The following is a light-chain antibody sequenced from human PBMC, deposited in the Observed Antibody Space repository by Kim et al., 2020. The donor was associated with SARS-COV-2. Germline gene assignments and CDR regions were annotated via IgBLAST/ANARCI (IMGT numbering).Light chain of an antibody. V-gene: IGLV3-1*01. CDR2: QDT. Sequence: ELTQPPSVSVSPGQTASITCSGDKLGDKYASWYQQKPRQSPVLVIYQDTKRPSGIPERFSGSNSGNTATLTISGTQAMDEADYYCQAWDSTVVFGGGTQLTVL. CDR3: QAWDSTVV. J-gene: IGLJ2*01. CDR1: KLGDKY.